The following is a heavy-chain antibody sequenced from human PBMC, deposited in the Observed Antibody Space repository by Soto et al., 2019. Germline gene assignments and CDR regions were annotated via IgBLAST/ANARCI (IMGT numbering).Heavy chain of an antibody. J-gene: IGHJ2*01. D-gene: IGHD2-21*01. CDR3: ATSGDGEKAGYFDV. CDR1: GTSVSSDRSS. Sequence: QVQLQESGSGLVKPSETLSLSCDLSGTSVSSDRSSWRWIRQSPGKGLEWIGAIYYTGTTFHSPLLTSRLTPAVDRATNDFSLKLESVTAANTAMYYCATSGDGEKAGYFDVWGRGTLGTVSS. CDR2: IYYTGTT. V-gene: IGHV4-30-2*06.